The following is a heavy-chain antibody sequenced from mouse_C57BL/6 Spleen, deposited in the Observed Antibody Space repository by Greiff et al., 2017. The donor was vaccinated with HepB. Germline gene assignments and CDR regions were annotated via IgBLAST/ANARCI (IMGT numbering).Heavy chain of an antibody. Sequence: VQLQQPGAELVKPGASVKLSCKASGYTFTSYWMQWVKQRPGQGLEWIGEIDPSDSYTNYNQKFKGKATLTVDTSSSTAYMQLSSLTSEDSAVYYCARSLRFHWYFDVWGTGTTVTVSS. CDR3: ARSLRFHWYFDV. J-gene: IGHJ1*03. CDR2: IDPSDSYT. CDR1: GYTFTSYW. D-gene: IGHD1-1*01. V-gene: IGHV1-50*01.